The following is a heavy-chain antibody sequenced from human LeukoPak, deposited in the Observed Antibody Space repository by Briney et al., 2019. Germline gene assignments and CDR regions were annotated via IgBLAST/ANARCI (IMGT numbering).Heavy chain of an antibody. Sequence: PSETLSLTCAVYGESFSGYYWSWVRQSPGKGLEWIGEINHSGSTNYNPSLKSRVTISVDTSKNQFSLKLSSVTAADTTVYYCARQNFYRYCRSTSCYRPYYYYMDVWGKGTTVTISS. V-gene: IGHV4-34*01. CDR3: ARQNFYRYCRSTSCYRPYYYYMDV. CDR1: GESFSGYY. D-gene: IGHD2-2*01. J-gene: IGHJ6*03. CDR2: INHSGST.